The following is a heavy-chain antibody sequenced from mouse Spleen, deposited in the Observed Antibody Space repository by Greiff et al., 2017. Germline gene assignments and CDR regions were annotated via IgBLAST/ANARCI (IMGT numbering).Heavy chain of an antibody. CDR2: IYPGSGST. J-gene: IGHJ1*01. V-gene: IGHV1-55*01. Sequence: VKLQQPGAELVKPGASVKMSCKASGYTFTSYWITWVKQRPGQGLEWIGDIYPGSGSTNYNEKFKSKATLTVDTSSSTAYMQLSSLTSEDSAVYYCARFYYGNWYFDVWGAGTTVTVSS. D-gene: IGHD1-2*01. CDR3: ARFYYGNWYFDV. CDR1: GYTFTSYW.